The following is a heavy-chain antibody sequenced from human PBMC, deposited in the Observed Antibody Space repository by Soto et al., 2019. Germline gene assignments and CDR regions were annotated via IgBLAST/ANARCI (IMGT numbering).Heavy chain of an antibody. CDR2: IKSKTDGGSK. D-gene: IGHD2-8*01. CDR1: GFTFSNAW. Sequence: GGSLRLSCAASGFTFSNAWMSWVRQAPGKGLEWVSRIKSKTDGGSKDYAAPVKGRFTISRDDSKNTLYLQMNSLKTEDTAVYYAMVDYYCYCMDVWGQGTTVTVSS. J-gene: IGHJ6*02. CDR3: MVDYYCYCMDV. V-gene: IGHV3-15*01.